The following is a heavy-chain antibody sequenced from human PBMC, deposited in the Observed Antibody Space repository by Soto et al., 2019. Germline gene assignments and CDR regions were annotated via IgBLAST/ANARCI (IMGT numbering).Heavy chain of an antibody. CDR3: ARQFSDRGYYYYGMDV. CDR2: IYYSGST. D-gene: IGHD2-15*01. V-gene: IGHV4-39*01. J-gene: IGHJ6*02. CDR1: GGSISSSSYY. Sequence: SETLSLTCTVSGGSISSSSYYWGWIRQPPGKGLEWIGSIYYSGSTYYNPSLKSRVTISVDTSKNQFSLKLSSVTAADTAVYYCARQFSDRGYYYYGMDVWGQGTTVTVSS.